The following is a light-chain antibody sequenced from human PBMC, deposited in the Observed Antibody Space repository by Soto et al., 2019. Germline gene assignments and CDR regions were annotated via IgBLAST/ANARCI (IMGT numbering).Light chain of an antibody. Sequence: DIQMTQSPTSLSASVGDRVTISCRASQSTGSYLNWYQQRPGKAPKLLIYAASTLQSGVPSRFSGSGSGTDFTLTITSLQPEDFATYYCQQSFDTMVTFGGGTKVEIK. J-gene: IGKJ4*01. CDR2: AAS. V-gene: IGKV1-39*01. CDR1: QSTGSY. CDR3: QQSFDTMVT.